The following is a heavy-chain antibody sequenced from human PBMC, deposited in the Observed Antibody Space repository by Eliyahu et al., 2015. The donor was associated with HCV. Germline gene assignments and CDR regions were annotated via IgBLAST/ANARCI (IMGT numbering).Heavy chain of an antibody. J-gene: IGHJ6*02. CDR3: ATQISRVRDSSGWMGYGLDV. V-gene: IGHV3-33*08. CDR2: IWYDGGTK. CDR1: GFTFSRYG. D-gene: IGHD6-19*01. Sequence: QVQLVESGGGVVQPGRSLRLSCAASGFTFSRYGMQWVRQAPGKGLEWVAVIWYDGGTKNHADSVKGRFTISRDNSRNTLYLEMNSLRPEDTAVYYCATQISRVRDSSGWMGYGLDVWGQGATVTVFS.